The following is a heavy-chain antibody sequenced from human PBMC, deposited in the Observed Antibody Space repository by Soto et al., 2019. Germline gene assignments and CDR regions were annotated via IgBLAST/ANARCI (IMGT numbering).Heavy chain of an antibody. CDR1: GFSLSTSGVG. J-gene: IGHJ4*02. CDR3: AHRPVGSWYFDY. Sequence: SGPTLVNPIQTLTLTCTFSGFSLSTSGVGVGWIRQPPGKALEWLALIYWNDDKRYSPSLKSRLTITKDTSKNQVVLTMTNMDPVDTDTYYCAHRPVGSWYFDYWGPGTLVTVSS. V-gene: IGHV2-5*01. D-gene: IGHD6-13*01. CDR2: IYWNDDK.